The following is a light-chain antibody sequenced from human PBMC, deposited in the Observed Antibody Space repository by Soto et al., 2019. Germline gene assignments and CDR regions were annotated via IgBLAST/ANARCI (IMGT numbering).Light chain of an antibody. CDR2: AAS. J-gene: IGKJ3*01. V-gene: IGKV3-15*01. Sequence: EIVVTQSPGILSVSPGDRATLSCRASQSVGRNLAWYQQKPGQAPTLLIYAASTRATGLPARFSGSGSETDFTLTNSSLQSEDFAVYYCQEYSEWPLFTFGPGTRVDIK. CDR3: QEYSEWPLFT. CDR1: QSVGRN.